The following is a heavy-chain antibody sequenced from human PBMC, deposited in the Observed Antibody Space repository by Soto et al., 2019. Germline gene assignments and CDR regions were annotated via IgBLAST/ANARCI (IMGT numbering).Heavy chain of an antibody. D-gene: IGHD6-13*01. CDR1: GFTFSNAW. J-gene: IGHJ4*02. CDR2: IKSKTDGGTT. Sequence: GGSLRLSCAASGFTFSNAWMSWVRQAPGKGLEWVGRIKSKTDGGTTDYAAPVKGRFTISRDDSKNTLYLQMNSLKTEGTAVYYCTTGYSSSWYFSYFDYWGQGTLVTVSS. V-gene: IGHV3-15*01. CDR3: TTGYSSSWYFSYFDY.